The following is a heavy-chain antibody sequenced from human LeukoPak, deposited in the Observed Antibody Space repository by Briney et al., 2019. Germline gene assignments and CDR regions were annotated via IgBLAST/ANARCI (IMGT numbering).Heavy chain of an antibody. CDR1: GYTFTVYY. CDR3: ARVKGSSGPIDY. D-gene: IGHD3-22*01. J-gene: IGHJ4*02. Sequence: ASVKVSCKASGYTFTVYYMHWVRQAPGQGLEWMGRINPNSGGTNYAQKFQGRVTMTRDTSISTAYMELSRLRSDDTAVYYCARVKGSSGPIDYWGQGTLVTVSS. CDR2: INPNSGGT. V-gene: IGHV1-2*06.